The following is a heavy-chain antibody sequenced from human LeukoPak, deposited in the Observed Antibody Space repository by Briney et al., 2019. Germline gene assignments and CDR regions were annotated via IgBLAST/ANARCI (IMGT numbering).Heavy chain of an antibody. Sequence: SETLSLTCTVSGGSISSSSYYWGWIRQPPGKGLEWIGSIYYSGSTYYNPSLKSRVTISVDTSKNQFSLKLSSVTAADTAVYYCARGPRQQLVRTGGYLQHWGQGTLVTVSS. CDR3: ARGPRQQLVRTGGYLQH. V-gene: IGHV4-39*01. D-gene: IGHD6-13*01. J-gene: IGHJ1*01. CDR2: IYYSGST. CDR1: GGSISSSSYY.